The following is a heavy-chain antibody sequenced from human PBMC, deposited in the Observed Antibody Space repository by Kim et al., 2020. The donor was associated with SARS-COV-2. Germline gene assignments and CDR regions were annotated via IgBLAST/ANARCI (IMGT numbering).Heavy chain of an antibody. Sequence: ASVKVSCKASGYTFTSYGISWVRQAPGQGLEWMGWISAYNGNTNYAQKLQGRVTMTIDTSTSTAYMELRSLRSDDTAVYYCATMRPIAAAGTATFPYYYYYMDVWGKGTTVTVSS. J-gene: IGHJ6*03. CDR2: ISAYNGNT. CDR1: GYTFTSYG. CDR3: ATMRPIAAAGTATFPYYYYYMDV. V-gene: IGHV1-18*01. D-gene: IGHD6-13*01.